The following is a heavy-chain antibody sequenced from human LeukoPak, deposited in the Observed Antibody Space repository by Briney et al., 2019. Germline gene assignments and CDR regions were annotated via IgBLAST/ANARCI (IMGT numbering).Heavy chain of an antibody. CDR1: GFTFSSYG. D-gene: IGHD3-22*01. J-gene: IGHJ4*02. V-gene: IGHV3-33*01. Sequence: GGSLRLSCAASGFTFSSYGMHWVRQAPGKGLEWVAVIWYDGSNKYYADSVKGRFTISRDNSKNTLYLQMNSLRAEDTAVYYCARDGRARDGYYPLEFDEWGQGTLVTVSS. CDR2: IWYDGSNK. CDR3: ARDGRARDGYYPLEFDE.